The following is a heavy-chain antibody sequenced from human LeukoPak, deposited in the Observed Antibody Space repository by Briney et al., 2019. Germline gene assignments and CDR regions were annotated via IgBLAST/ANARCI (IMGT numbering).Heavy chain of an antibody. CDR1: GFTFSSHA. D-gene: IGHD1-26*01. V-gene: IGHV3-23*01. CDR3: AKEPYSGSQLLDY. J-gene: IGHJ4*02. CDR2: ISTSGGST. Sequence: GGSLRLSCAASGFTFSSHAMSWVRQAPGKGLEWVSAISTSGGSTYYADSVKGRFTISRDNSKNTLYLQMNSLRAEDTAVYYCAKEPYSGSQLLDYWGQGTLVTVSS.